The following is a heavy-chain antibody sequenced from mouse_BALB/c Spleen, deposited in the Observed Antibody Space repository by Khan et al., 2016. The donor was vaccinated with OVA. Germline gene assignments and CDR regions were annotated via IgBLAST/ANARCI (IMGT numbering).Heavy chain of an antibody. CDR1: GYSFTDYT. V-gene: IGHV1-20*01. CDR2: INPYNGDS. CDR3: ARSGYGGFAY. D-gene: IGHD1-2*01. Sequence: EVQLQQSGPELVKPGDSMKISCKASGYSFTDYTMNWVKQSHGKNLEWIGLINPYNGDSNYNQKFKGKATLTVDKSSSIADMELLSLTSEDSAVYYGARSGYGGFAYWGQGTLVTVSA. J-gene: IGHJ3*01.